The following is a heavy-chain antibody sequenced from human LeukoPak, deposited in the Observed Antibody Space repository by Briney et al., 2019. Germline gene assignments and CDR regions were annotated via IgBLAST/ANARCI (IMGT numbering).Heavy chain of an antibody. CDR1: GFTFDDYG. D-gene: IGHD3-10*01. V-gene: IGHV3-20*04. CDR2: IIWSGGST. J-gene: IGHJ4*02. Sequence: PGGSLRLSCAASGFTFDDYGMSWVRQAPGKGLEWVSGIIWSGGSTGYADSVKGRFTISRDNAKNSLYLQMNSLRAEDTAVYYCARESTGRVRGDFDYWGQGTLVTVSS. CDR3: ARESTGRVRGDFDY.